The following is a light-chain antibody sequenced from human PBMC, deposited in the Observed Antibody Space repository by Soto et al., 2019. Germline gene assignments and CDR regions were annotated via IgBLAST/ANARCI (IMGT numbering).Light chain of an antibody. J-gene: IGKJ2*01. CDR2: GAS. V-gene: IGKV3-20*01. CDR3: QQRASWPPFT. Sequence: EIVLTQSPGTLSLSPGERATLSCRASQSVSSSYLAWYQQTPGQAPRLLIYGASSRATGIPDRFSGSGSGTDFTLTISRLEPEDFAVYYCQQRASWPPFTFGQGTKLEV. CDR1: QSVSSSY.